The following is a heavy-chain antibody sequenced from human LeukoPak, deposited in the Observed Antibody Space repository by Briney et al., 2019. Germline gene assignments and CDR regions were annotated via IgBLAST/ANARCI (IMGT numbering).Heavy chain of an antibody. Sequence: SETLSLTCAVYGGSFSGYYWSWIRQPPGKGLEWIGEINHSGSTNYNPSLKSRVTISVDTSKNQFSLKLSSVTAADTAVYYCARRRMGDGSGYHRWYFDLWGRGTLVTVSS. V-gene: IGHV4-34*01. CDR1: GGSFSGYY. D-gene: IGHD3-22*01. J-gene: IGHJ2*01. CDR3: ARRRMGDGSGYHRWYFDL. CDR2: INHSGST.